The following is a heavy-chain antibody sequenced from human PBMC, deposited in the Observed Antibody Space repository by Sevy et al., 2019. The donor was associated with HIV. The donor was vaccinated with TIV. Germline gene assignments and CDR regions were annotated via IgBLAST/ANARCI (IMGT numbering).Heavy chain of an antibody. V-gene: IGHV4-59*01. J-gene: IGHJ4*02. D-gene: IGHD3-22*01. CDR3: ARVVSGSSGYSYYFDY. CDR2: IYYSGST. CDR1: GGSISGYY. Sequence: SETLSLTCTVSGGSISGYYWSWIRQPPGKGLEWIGYIYYSGSTNYNPSLKSRVTISVDTSKNQFSLKLSSVTAADTAVYYCARVVSGSSGYSYYFDYWGQGTLVTVSS.